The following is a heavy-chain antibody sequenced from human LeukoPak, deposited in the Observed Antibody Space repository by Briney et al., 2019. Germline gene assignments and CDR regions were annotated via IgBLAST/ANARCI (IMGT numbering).Heavy chain of an antibody. Sequence: PGGSLRLSCAASGFTFGLYEMNWVRQAPGKGLEWVSYITNSGTTVYYADSVKGRFTISRDNAKNSLYLQMNSLRAEDTAVYYCARGMVANSGGATDYWGQGTLVTVSS. J-gene: IGHJ4*02. D-gene: IGHD6-25*01. CDR1: GFTFGLYE. CDR2: ITNSGTTV. V-gene: IGHV3-48*03. CDR3: ARGMVANSGGATDY.